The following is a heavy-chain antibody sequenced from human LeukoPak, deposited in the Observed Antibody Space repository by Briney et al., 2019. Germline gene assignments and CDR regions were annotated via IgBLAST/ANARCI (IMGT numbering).Heavy chain of an antibody. D-gene: IGHD2-2*02. Sequence: ASVKVSCKASGYTFTSYYMHWVRQAPGQGLEWMGGIIPIFGTANYAQKFQGRVTITADESTSTAYMELSSLRSENTAVYYCARDPVCSSTSCYTQFDYWGQGTLVTVSS. V-gene: IGHV1-69*13. J-gene: IGHJ4*02. CDR1: GYTFTSYY. CDR3: ARDPVCSSTSCYTQFDY. CDR2: IIPIFGTA.